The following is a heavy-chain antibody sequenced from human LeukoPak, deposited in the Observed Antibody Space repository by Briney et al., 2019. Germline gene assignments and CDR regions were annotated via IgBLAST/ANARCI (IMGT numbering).Heavy chain of an antibody. V-gene: IGHV1-69*01. Sequence: SVKVSCKASGGTFSSYAISWVRQAPGQGLEWMGGIIPIFGTANYAQKFQGRVTITADESTSTAYMELSSLRSEDTAVYYCARDWGSGYDPFDYWGQGTLVTVSS. D-gene: IGHD5-12*01. J-gene: IGHJ4*02. CDR3: ARDWGSGYDPFDY. CDR1: GGTFSSYA. CDR2: IIPIFGTA.